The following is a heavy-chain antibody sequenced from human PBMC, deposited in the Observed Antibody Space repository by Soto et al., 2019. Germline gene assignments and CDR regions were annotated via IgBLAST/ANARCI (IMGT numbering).Heavy chain of an antibody. D-gene: IGHD5-12*01. Sequence: KVSCKASGYTFTGYYMHWVRQAPGQGLEWMGWINPNSGGTNYAQKFQGRVTMTRDTSISTAYMELSRLRSDDTAVYYCATTDKVGDGYNSIFYYYYYGMDVWGQGTTVTVSS. CDR3: ATTDKVGDGYNSIFYYYYYGMDV. V-gene: IGHV1-2*02. CDR2: INPNSGGT. J-gene: IGHJ6*02. CDR1: GYTFTGYY.